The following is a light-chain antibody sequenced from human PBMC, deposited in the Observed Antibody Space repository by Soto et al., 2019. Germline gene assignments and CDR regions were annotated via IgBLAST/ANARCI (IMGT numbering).Light chain of an antibody. J-gene: IGKJ1*01. CDR3: KQYYSTPK. Sequence: DIGMTQSPDSLAVSLGDRATIKCKSSQSVLYRSNSKNYLAWYQQRPGHHPKMLIHWASTRETGVPDRFSGSGSGTDFILTINSLQAEDVAVYYCKQYYSTPKLGNGNKV. CDR1: QSVLYRSNSKNY. V-gene: IGKV4-1*01. CDR2: WAS.